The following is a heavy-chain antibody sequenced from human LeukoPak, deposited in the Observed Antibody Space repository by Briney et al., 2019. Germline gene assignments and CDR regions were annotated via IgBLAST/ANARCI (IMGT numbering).Heavy chain of an antibody. CDR1: GLTFSSSW. CDR2: INPDGTEK. D-gene: IGHD1-1*01. V-gene: IGHV3-7*01. Sequence: PGGSLRLSCAVSGLTFSSSWMSWVRQAPGEGLKWVASINPDGTEKYYVDSVKGRFTISRDNAKNSLYLQMNSLRAEDTAVYYCAKKRGYNWNPSPDAFDIWGQGTMVTVSS. J-gene: IGHJ3*02. CDR3: AKKRGYNWNPSPDAFDI.